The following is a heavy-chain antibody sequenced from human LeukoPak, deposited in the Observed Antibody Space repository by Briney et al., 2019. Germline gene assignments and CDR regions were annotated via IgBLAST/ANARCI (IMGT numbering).Heavy chain of an antibody. CDR1: GFAFSTYG. J-gene: IGHJ4*02. Sequence: GGSLRLSCAASGFAFSTYGMQWVRQAPGKGLEWVAVISYDGKVKHYTDSVKGRFTISRDNSRNTLYLRMNSLGTEDTALYYCAKEIHPRSSNGWPFDYWGQGTLVTVSS. V-gene: IGHV3-30*18. CDR3: AKEIHPRSSNGWPFDY. CDR2: ISYDGKVK. D-gene: IGHD6-19*01.